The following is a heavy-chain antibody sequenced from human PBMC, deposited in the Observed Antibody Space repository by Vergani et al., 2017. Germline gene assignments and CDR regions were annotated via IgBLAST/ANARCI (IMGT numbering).Heavy chain of an antibody. V-gene: IGHV3-30*02. CDR2: IRYDGNNI. CDR1: GFSFSSYA. Sequence: QVQLVESGGGVVQPGGSLRLSCVATGFSFSSYAMHWLRQGPGKGLEWVAFIRYDGNNIYYADSMKGRFTISRDNSKNTLFLQMNSLRTEDTAVYYCAKVKSGYDHDCFDIWGRGTLVTVSS. J-gene: IGHJ3*02. CDR3: AKVKSGYDHDCFDI. D-gene: IGHD5-12*01.